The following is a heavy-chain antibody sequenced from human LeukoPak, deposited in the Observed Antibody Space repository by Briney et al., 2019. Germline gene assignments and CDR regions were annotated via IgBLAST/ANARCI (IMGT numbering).Heavy chain of an antibody. CDR1: GGSFSGYY. CDR3: ARGRALTNYYGSGATDY. V-gene: IGHV4-34*01. J-gene: IGHJ4*02. Sequence: SETLSLTCAVYGGSFSGYYWSWIRQPPGKGLEWIGEINHSGSTNYNPSLKSRVTISVDTSKNQFSLKLSSVTAADTAVYYCARGRALTNYYGSGATDYWGQGTLVTVSS. CDR2: INHSGST. D-gene: IGHD3-10*01.